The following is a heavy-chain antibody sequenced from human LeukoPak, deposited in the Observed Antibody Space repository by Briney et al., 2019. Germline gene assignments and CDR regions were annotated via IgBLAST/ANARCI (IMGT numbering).Heavy chain of an antibody. CDR1: GFTFSSYS. D-gene: IGHD2-15*01. J-gene: IGHJ6*02. CDR2: ISYDGRNK. Sequence: PGRSLILACAAAGFTFSSYSIASVRQAPGRGLGWVAVISYDGRNKNYAQCVNGRFTIPRDNSNNTLYMQMNSLRAEDPAVYYCASDFTQYYYCYYGMDVGGQGTTVTVS. CDR3: ASDFTQYYYCYYGMDV. V-gene: IGHV3-30*04.